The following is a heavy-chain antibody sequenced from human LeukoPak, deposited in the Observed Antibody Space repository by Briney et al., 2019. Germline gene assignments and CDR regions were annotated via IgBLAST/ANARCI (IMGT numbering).Heavy chain of an antibody. D-gene: IGHD5-18*01. J-gene: IGHJ4*02. CDR2: ISWDGGST. V-gene: IGHV3-43D*03. CDR3: ANGNPAMVIGYNDFDY. CDR1: GFTFDDYA. Sequence: GGSLRLSCAASGFTFDDYAMHWVHQAPGKGLEWVSLISWDGGSTYYADSVKGRFTISRDNSKNSLYLQMNSLRAEDTALYYCANGNPAMVIGYNDFDYWGQGTLVTVSS.